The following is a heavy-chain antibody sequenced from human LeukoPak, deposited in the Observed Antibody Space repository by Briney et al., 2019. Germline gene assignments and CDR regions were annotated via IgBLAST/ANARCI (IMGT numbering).Heavy chain of an antibody. J-gene: IGHJ2*01. CDR3: ARDTRSTGWPNWYFDL. CDR1: GGSISSYY. Sequence: PSETLSLTCTVCGGSISSYYWRWIRQPPGKGLEWIGYIYYCGCTNYNPSLQSRVTISIYTAKNQLSLKLSSVTAADTAVYYCARDTRSTGWPNWYFDLWGRGTLVTVSS. CDR2: IYYCGCT. D-gene: IGHD6-19*01. V-gene: IGHV4-59*01.